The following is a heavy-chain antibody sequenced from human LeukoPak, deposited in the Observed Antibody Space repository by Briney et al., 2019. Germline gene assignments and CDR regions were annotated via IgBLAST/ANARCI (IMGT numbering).Heavy chain of an antibody. J-gene: IGHJ4*02. CDR3: ARLWDESGSY. CDR2: INHSGNT. CDR1: GTSFSDRY. V-gene: IGHV4-34*01. Sequence: PSEILSLTCALYGTSFSDRYWTWIRQAPGKGLEWIGEINHSGNTNYHPSLKSRVTISVDTSKNQFSLKLRSVTAADTAVYYCARLWDESGSYWGQGIMVIVSS. D-gene: IGHD1-26*01.